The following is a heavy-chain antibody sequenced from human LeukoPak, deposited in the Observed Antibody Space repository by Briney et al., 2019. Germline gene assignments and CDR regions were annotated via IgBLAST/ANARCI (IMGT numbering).Heavy chain of an antibody. V-gene: IGHV4-59*08. J-gene: IGHJ5*02. D-gene: IGHD3-22*01. CDR1: GGSISSYY. Sequence: PSETLSLTCTVSGGSISSYYWSWIRQPPGKGLEWNGYIYYSGSTNYNPSLKSRVTISVDTSKNQFSLKLSSVTAADTAVYYCARRVVVITGAPGQFDPLGQGTLVTVSS. CDR3: ARRVVVITGAPGQFDP. CDR2: IYYSGST.